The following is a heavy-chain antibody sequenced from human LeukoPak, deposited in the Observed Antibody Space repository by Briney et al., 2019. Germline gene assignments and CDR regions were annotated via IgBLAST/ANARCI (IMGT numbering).Heavy chain of an antibody. CDR3: ARDCRIAAAGTNYFDY. CDR2: TYYSGGT. Sequence: PSVTLSFNGTGAGGTISSYYWSWIRQPPGKGLEWIGYTYYSGGTNYHPSLKSRVTIAVNTSKTQFSLKLSSVTAADTAVYYCARDCRIAAAGTNYFDYWGQGTLVTVSS. V-gene: IGHV4-59*12. D-gene: IGHD6-13*01. J-gene: IGHJ4*02. CDR1: GGTISSYY.